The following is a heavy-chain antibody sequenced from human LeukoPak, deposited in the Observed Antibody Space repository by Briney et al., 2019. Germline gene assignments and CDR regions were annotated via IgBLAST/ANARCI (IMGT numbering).Heavy chain of an antibody. CDR2: IYTSGST. V-gene: IGHV4-4*07. CDR3: ATGPYSSGWYYFDY. J-gene: IGHJ4*02. D-gene: IGHD6-19*01. Sequence: SETLSLTCTVSGGSISSYYWSWIRQPAGKGLEWIGRIYTSGSTNYNPSLKSRVTISVDTSKNQFSLKLSSVTAADTAVYYCATGPYSSGWYYFDYWGQGTLVTVSS. CDR1: GGSISSYY.